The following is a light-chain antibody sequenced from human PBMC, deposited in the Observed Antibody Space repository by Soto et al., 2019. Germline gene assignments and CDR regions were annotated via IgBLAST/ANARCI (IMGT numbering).Light chain of an antibody. Sequence: EVVLTQSHATLSLSPGERATLSFTASQSISGYLGWYQQKPGQAPRLLIYADSNRATGIPARFSGSGSGRDFTLTISSLEPEDFSVYYCQQRYYWPITFGQGTRLEI. V-gene: IGKV3-11*02. J-gene: IGKJ5*01. CDR2: ADS. CDR1: QSISGY. CDR3: QQRYYWPIT.